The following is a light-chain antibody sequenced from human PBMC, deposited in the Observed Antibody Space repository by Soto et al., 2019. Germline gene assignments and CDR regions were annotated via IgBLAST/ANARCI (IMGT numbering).Light chain of an antibody. CDR1: QSVRNNY. J-gene: IGKJ1*01. CDR3: QQYGSSPWT. CDR2: AAS. Sequence: EIVLTQSPGTLSLSPGERATLSCRASQSVRNNYLAWYQQKPGQAPRLLIYAASGRATGIPDRFSGSGSGTDLTLTISKLEPEDFAVYHWQQYGSSPWTFGQGTKVEIK. V-gene: IGKV3-20*01.